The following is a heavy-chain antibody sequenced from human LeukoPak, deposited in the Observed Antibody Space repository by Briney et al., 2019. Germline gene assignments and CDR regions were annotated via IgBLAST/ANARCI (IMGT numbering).Heavy chain of an antibody. V-gene: IGHV4-31*03. Sequence: PSETLSLTCTVSGGSISSGGYYWGWIRQHPGKGLEWIVYIYYSGTTYYNPSLKSRVTISVDTSKNQFSLKLTSVTAADTPVYYCARGGDYVWGSYRYWGQGTLSPSPQ. CDR1: GGSISSGGYY. CDR2: IYYSGTT. D-gene: IGHD3-16*02. CDR3: ARGGDYVWGSYRY. J-gene: IGHJ4*02.